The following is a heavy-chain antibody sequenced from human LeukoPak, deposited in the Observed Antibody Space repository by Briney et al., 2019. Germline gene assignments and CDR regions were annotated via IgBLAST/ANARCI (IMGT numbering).Heavy chain of an antibody. CDR3: AIPGGSRRDFDS. D-gene: IGHD1-14*01. CDR1: GYTLTELS. Sequence: AASVKVSCKVSGYTLTELSMHWVRQAPGKGLEWMGGFDPEDGETIYAQKFQGRVTMTEDTSTDTAYMELSSLRSEDTAVYYCAIPGGSRRDFDSWGQGTLVTVSS. CDR2: FDPEDGET. V-gene: IGHV1-24*01. J-gene: IGHJ4*02.